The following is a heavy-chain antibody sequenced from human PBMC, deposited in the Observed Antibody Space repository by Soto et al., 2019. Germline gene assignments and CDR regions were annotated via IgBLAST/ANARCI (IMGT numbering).Heavy chain of an antibody. V-gene: IGHV3-23*01. CDR2: IRCLVNSV. D-gene: IGHD3-3*01. CDR3: AXDSGLPDFGIVMHAFDV. J-gene: IGHJ3*01. CDR1: GFTFRTFA. Sequence: GGFLRLSCAASGFTFRTFAMSWVRRAPGGGLEWVSTIRCLVNSVFYADSVRGRYTVSRDNSKNTLYLQMNSLRAEDTALYYWAXDSGLPDFGIVMHAFDVWGQGTMVTVSS.